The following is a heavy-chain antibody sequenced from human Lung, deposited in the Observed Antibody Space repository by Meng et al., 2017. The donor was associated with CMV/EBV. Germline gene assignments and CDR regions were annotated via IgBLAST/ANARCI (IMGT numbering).Heavy chain of an antibody. D-gene: IGHD3-3*01. Sequence: LXCAVYGGSFSGYCWSWIRQPPGKGLEWIGEINHSGTTNYNPSLERRVTISADASKNQISLKLSSVTAADTAVYYCARCFRGGGTPRRFGVFRSSYFFDYWXQGNXVNGAS. CDR3: ARCFRGGGTPRRFGVFRSSYFFDY. V-gene: IGHV4-34*01. J-gene: IGHJ4*02. CDR1: GGSFSGYC. CDR2: INHSGTT.